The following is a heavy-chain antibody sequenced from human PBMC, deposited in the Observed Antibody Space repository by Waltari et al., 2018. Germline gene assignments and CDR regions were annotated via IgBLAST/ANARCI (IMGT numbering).Heavy chain of an antibody. D-gene: IGHD4-4*01. CDR3: AREAYSNIPILLRWGYFDY. V-gene: IGHV1-69*08. Sequence: QVQLVQSGAEVKKPGSSVKVSCKASGGTFSSYTISWVRQAPGQGLEWMGRIIPILGIANYAQKFQGRVTITADKSTSTDYMELSSLRSEDTAVYYCAREAYSNIPILLRWGYFDYWGQGTLVTVST. CDR1: GGTFSSYT. J-gene: IGHJ4*02. CDR2: IIPILGIA.